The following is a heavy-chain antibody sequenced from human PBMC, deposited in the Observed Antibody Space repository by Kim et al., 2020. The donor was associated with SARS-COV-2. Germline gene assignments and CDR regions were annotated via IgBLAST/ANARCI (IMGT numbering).Heavy chain of an antibody. D-gene: IGHD5-12*01. CDR1: GGSVSSGSYY. V-gene: IGHV4-61*01. CDR3: ARDYELRGYRYYYYYYGMEV. Sequence: SETLSLTCTVSGGSVSSGSYYWSWIRQPPGKGLEWIGYIYYSGSTNYNPSLKSRVTISVDTSKNQFSLKLSSVTAADTAVYYCARDYELRGYRYYYYYYGMEVWGQGTTVTVSS. J-gene: IGHJ6*02. CDR2: IYYSGST.